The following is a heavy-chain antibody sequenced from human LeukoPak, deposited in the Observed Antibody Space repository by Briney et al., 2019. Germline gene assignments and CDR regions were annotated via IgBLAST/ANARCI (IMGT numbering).Heavy chain of an antibody. CDR3: AREGYNLGTDF. V-gene: IGHV4-4*07. CDR1: GGSISTYL. Sequence: PSETLSLTCSVSGGSISTYLWSWIRQPAGKGLEWIGHISASGTTNYNASLKSRVTMSADTSKNQFSLRLNSETAADTAVYYCAREGYNLGTDFWGQGTLVTVSS. D-gene: IGHD5-18*01. J-gene: IGHJ4*02. CDR2: ISASGTT.